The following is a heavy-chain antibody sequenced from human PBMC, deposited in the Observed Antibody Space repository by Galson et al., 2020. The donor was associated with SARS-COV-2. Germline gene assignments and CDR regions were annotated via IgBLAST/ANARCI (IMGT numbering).Heavy chain of an antibody. CDR2: ISRSSSTI. V-gene: IGHV3-48*02. CDR1: GFTFSTYS. D-gene: IGHD6-19*01. J-gene: IGHJ4*02. Sequence: GESLKISCAASGFTFSTYSMNWVRQAPRQGLEWDSYISRSSSTIYYADSVKGRFTISRDNAKNSLYLQMNSLRDEDTAVYYCARGSSSGWDYYFDYWGQGTLVTVSS. CDR3: ARGSSSGWDYYFDY.